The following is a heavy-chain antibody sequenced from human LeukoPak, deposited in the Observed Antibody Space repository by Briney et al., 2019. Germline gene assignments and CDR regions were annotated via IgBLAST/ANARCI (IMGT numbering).Heavy chain of an antibody. CDR2: ISYVGSNK. Sequence: GGSLRLSCAASGFTFKNYAMHWVRQAPGKGLEWVALISYVGSNKYDADSVKGRFTISRDNSKNTLYLQMNSLRGEDTAVYYCARDFGPVAFDIWGQGTMVSVSS. D-gene: IGHD3-10*01. J-gene: IGHJ3*02. CDR1: GFTFKNYA. V-gene: IGHV3-30-3*01. CDR3: ARDFGPVAFDI.